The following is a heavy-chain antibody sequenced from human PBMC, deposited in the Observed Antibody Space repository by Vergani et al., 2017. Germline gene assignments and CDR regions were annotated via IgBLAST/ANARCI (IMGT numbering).Heavy chain of an antibody. CDR3: ARLWFGESPHY. Sequence: EVQLLESGGGLVQPGGSLRLSCAASGFTFSSYAMSWVRQAPGKGLEWVSAISGSGGSTYYADSVKGRFTISRDNSKNSLYLQMNSLRAEDTALYYCARLWFGESPHYWGQGTLVTVSS. CDR1: GFTFSSYA. D-gene: IGHD3-10*01. V-gene: IGHV3-23*01. J-gene: IGHJ4*02. CDR2: ISGSGGST.